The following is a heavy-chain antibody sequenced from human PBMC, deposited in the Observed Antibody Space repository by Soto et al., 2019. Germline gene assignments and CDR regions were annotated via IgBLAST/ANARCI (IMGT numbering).Heavy chain of an antibody. D-gene: IGHD2-2*01. Sequence: GGSLRLSCAASGFTFSSYGMHWVRQAPGKGLEWVAVISYDGSNKYYADSVKGRFTISRDNSKNTLYLQMNSLRAEDTAVYYCAKDLRERVPAAIDYWGQGTLVTVSS. J-gene: IGHJ4*02. CDR3: AKDLRERVPAAIDY. CDR2: ISYDGSNK. CDR1: GFTFSSYG. V-gene: IGHV3-30*18.